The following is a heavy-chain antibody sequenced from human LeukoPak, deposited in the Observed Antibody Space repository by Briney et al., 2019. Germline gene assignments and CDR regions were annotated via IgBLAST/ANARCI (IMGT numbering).Heavy chain of an antibody. CDR2: IYFSGTT. CDR3: AREDPQTTVPEGLDV. CDR1: GGSISNYY. D-gene: IGHD4-17*01. V-gene: IGHV4-59*01. J-gene: IGHJ6*02. Sequence: SETLSHTCTVSGGSISNYYWSWLRQPPGKGLEWIGYIYFSGTTNLNPSLKSRVTISVDMSKNQFSLKLSSVTAADTAVYYCAREDPQTTVPEGLDVWGQGTTVTVSS.